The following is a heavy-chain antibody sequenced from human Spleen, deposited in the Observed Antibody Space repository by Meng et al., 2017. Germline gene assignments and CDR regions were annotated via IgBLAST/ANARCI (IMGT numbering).Heavy chain of an antibody. J-gene: IGHJ4*02. CDR1: GFTFSSYW. Sequence: GESLKISCAASGFTFSSYWMSWVRQAPGKGLEWVANIKQDGSEKNYADSVKGRFTISRDNAKNSLYLQMNSLRGEDTAVYYCARYPAYHYDYSGQLDYWGQGTLVTVSS. CDR2: IKQDGSEK. D-gene: IGHD3-22*01. V-gene: IGHV3-7*01. CDR3: ARYPAYHYDYSGQLDY.